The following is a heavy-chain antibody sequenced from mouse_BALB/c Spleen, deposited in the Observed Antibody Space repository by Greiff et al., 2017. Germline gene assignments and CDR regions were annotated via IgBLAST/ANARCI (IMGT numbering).Heavy chain of an antibody. Sequence: VQLQQSGAELVKPGASVKLSCKASGYTFTSYYMYWVKQRPGQGLEWIGEINPSNGGTNFNEKFKSKATLTVDKSSSTAYMQLSSLTSEDSAVYYCTRGASNWDYFDYWGQGTTLTVSS. V-gene: IGHV1S81*02. CDR1: GYTFTSYY. D-gene: IGHD4-1*01. CDR2: INPSNGGT. J-gene: IGHJ2*01. CDR3: TRGASNWDYFDY.